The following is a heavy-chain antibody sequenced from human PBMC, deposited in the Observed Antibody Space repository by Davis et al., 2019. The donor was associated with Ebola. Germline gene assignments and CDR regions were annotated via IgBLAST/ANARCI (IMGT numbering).Heavy chain of an antibody. CDR3: ARDRVITFGGVIVNGYYYYYGMDV. CDR2: INPSGGST. CDR1: GYTFTSYY. Sequence: AASVKVSCKASGYTFTSYYMHWVRQAPGQGLEWMGIINPSGGSTSYAQKFQGRVTMTRDTSTSTVYMELISLRSEDTAVYYCARDRVITFGGVIVNGYYYYYGMDVWGQGTTVTVSS. D-gene: IGHD3-16*02. V-gene: IGHV1-46*01. J-gene: IGHJ6*02.